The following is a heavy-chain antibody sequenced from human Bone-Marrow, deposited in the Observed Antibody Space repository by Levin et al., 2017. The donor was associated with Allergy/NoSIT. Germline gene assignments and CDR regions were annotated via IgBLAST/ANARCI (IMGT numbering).Heavy chain of an antibody. CDR2: INPNSGGT. V-gene: IGHV1-2*02. CDR3: ARGGSRLGD. Sequence: ASVKVSCKTSGYTFTGYYIHWVRQAPGQGLEWMGWINPNSGGTNYAEKFQGRVTLTRDTSISTAYMELSRLRSDDTAVFYCARGGSRLGDWGQGTLVTVSS. D-gene: IGHD2-15*01. J-gene: IGHJ4*02. CDR1: GYTFTGYY.